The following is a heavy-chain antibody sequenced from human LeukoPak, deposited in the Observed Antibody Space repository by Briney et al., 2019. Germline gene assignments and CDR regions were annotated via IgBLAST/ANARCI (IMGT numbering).Heavy chain of an antibody. CDR2: IIPIFGTA. J-gene: IGHJ3*02. V-gene: IGHV1-69*06. Sequence: GASVKVSCKASGGTFSSYAISWVRQAPGQGLEWMGGIIPIFGTANYAQKFQGRVTMTEDTSTDTAYMELSSLRSEDTAVYYCATQVPAAIGAFDIWGQGTMVTVSS. CDR1: GGTFSSYA. D-gene: IGHD2-2*01. CDR3: ATQVPAAIGAFDI.